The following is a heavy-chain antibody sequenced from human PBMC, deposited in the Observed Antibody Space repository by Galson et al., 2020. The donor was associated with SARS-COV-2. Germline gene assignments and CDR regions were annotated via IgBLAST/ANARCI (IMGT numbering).Heavy chain of an antibody. CDR2: VFETRGT. Sequence: SETLSLTCTVSGGPIGLFYWSWLRQPPGKGLEWNGYVFETRGTTYNPSLKSRLTMSKDTSKNQFSLKLTSVTAADTAVYYCARTHYYQDAFDLWGEGTMVTVSS. V-gene: IGHV4-59*12. CDR1: GGPIGLFY. D-gene: IGHD2-2*01. J-gene: IGHJ3*01. CDR3: ARTHYYQDAFDL.